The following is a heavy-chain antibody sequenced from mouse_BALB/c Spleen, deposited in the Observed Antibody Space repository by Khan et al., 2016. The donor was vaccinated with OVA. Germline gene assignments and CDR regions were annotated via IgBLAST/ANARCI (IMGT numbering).Heavy chain of an antibody. CDR3: ARIKKIVATYLDD. V-gene: IGHV1S81*02. CDR2: TNPTNGRT. Sequence: QVQLQQPGAELMKAGASVKMSCKASGYTFISYWMHWVKQRLGQGLEWFAETNPTNGRTYYNEKFKSKATLTDDKSSSKAYMLLSGPTFEDSAVYYCARIKKIVATYLDDWGQGTTLTVSS. D-gene: IGHD1-1*01. J-gene: IGHJ2*01. CDR1: GYTFISYW.